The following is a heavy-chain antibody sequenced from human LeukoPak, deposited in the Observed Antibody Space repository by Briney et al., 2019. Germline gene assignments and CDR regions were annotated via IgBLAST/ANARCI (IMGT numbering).Heavy chain of an antibody. CDR2: INAGNGNT. Sequence: ASVKVSCKASGYTLINYAMHWVRQAPGQRLEWMGWINAGNGNTKYSQKFQGRVSITRDTSASTAYMELSSLTSEDTAVYYCARDGAPEGYYYFDYWGQGTLVTVSS. V-gene: IGHV1-3*01. J-gene: IGHJ4*02. D-gene: IGHD6-13*01. CDR3: ARDGAPEGYYYFDY. CDR1: GYTLINYA.